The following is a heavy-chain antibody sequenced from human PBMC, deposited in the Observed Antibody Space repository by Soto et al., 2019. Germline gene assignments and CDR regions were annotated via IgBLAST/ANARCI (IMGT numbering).Heavy chain of an antibody. J-gene: IGHJ6*02. Sequence: EVQLVESGGGLVQPGGSLRLSCAASGFTFSSYSMNWVRQAPGKGLKWVSYISSSSSTIYYADSVKGRFTISRDNAKNSLYLQMNSLRDEDTAVYYCARDADYSNYYYYYGMDVWGQGTTVTVSS. CDR2: ISSSSSTI. CDR3: ARDADYSNYYYYYGMDV. D-gene: IGHD4-4*01. CDR1: GFTFSSYS. V-gene: IGHV3-48*02.